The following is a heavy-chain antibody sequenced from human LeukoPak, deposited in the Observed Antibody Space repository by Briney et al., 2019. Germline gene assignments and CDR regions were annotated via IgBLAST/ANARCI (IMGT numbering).Heavy chain of an antibody. V-gene: IGHV4-59*08. CDR2: IYYSGSI. J-gene: IGHJ1*01. Sequence: SETLSLTCTVSGGSISSYYWSWIRQPPGKGLEWIGYIYYSGSINYNPSLKSRVTISVDTSKNQFSLKLSSVTAADTAVYYCARHGCSSTSCPFQHWGQGTLVTVSS. D-gene: IGHD2-2*01. CDR1: GGSISSYY. CDR3: ARHGCSSTSCPFQH.